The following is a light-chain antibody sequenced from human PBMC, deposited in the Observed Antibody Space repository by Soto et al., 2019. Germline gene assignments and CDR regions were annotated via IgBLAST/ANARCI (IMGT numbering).Light chain of an antibody. V-gene: IGLV2-14*01. CDR2: EVS. J-gene: IGLJ1*01. CDR1: SSDVGGYNY. Sequence: QSVLTQPASVSASPGQSITISCTGTSSDVGGYNYVSWYQQHPGKAPKLMIHEVSNRPSGVSNRFSGSKSGNTASLTISGLQAEDEPDYYCSSYTSSSTRVFGTGTKVTVL. CDR3: SSYTSSSTRV.